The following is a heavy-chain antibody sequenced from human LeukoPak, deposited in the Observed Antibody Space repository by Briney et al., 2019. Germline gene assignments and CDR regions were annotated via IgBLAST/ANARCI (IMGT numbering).Heavy chain of an antibody. Sequence: GASVKLSCKASGYTFTSYYMHWVRQAPGQGLEWMGIINPSGGSTSYAQKFQGRVTMTRDTSTSTVYMELSSLRSEDTAVYYCARAELRYFDWLLPFDYWGQGTLVTVSS. CDR1: GYTFTSYY. D-gene: IGHD3-9*01. J-gene: IGHJ4*02. CDR3: ARAELRYFDWLLPFDY. V-gene: IGHV1-46*01. CDR2: INPSGGST.